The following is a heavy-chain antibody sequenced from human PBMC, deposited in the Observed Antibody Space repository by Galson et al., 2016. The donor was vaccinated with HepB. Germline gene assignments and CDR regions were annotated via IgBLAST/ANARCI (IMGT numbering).Heavy chain of an antibody. D-gene: IGHD3-22*01. Sequence: SLRLSCAVSGFTFRSFTMHWVRRAPGKGLEWLAVISYDGSNKFYADSVKGRFTISRDNSKNTLYLQMNSLRAEGTAVYSCARSRWLPPTYFDFWGQGTLVTVSS. CDR1: GFTFRSFT. V-gene: IGHV3-30*04. CDR3: ARSRWLPPTYFDF. CDR2: ISYDGSNK. J-gene: IGHJ4*02.